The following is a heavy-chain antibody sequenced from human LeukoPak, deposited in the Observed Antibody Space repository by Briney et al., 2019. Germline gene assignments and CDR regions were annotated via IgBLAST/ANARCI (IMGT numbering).Heavy chain of an antibody. CDR1: GGSISSYY. Sequence: SETLSLTCTVSGGSISSYYWSWIRQPPGKGLEWIGYIYYSGSTNYNPSLKSRVTISVDTSKNQFSLKLSSVTAADTAVYYCARSARDSSSYYSTYYYYYMDVWGKGTTVTISS. CDR2: IYYSGST. D-gene: IGHD3-22*01. V-gene: IGHV4-59*01. CDR3: ARSARDSSSYYSTYYYYYMDV. J-gene: IGHJ6*03.